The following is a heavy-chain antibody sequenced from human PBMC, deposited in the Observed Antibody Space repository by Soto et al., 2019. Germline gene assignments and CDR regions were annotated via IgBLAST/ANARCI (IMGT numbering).Heavy chain of an antibody. V-gene: IGHV6-1*01. Sequence: QSQTLSLTCAISGDSVSSNSAAWNWIRQSPSRGLEWLGRTYYRSKWYNDYAVSVKSRITINPDTSKNQFSLQLNSVTPEDTAVYYCARDGTYSSGWRYYFDYWGQGTLVTVSS. J-gene: IGHJ4*02. CDR3: ARDGTYSSGWRYYFDY. CDR2: TYYRSKWYN. D-gene: IGHD6-19*01. CDR1: GDSVSSNSAA.